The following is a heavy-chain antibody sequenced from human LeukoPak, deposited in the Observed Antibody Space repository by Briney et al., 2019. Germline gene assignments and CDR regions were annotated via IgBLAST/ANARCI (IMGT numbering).Heavy chain of an antibody. J-gene: IGHJ4*02. CDR2: INANSGGT. Sequence: ASVKVSCKASGYTFTAYCMHWVRQAPGQGLEWMGWINANSGGTDYAQKFQDRVTMTRDTSISTAYMELSRLTSDDTAVYYCARDGHGGNSFDFWGQGTLVTVSS. CDR1: GYTFTAYC. CDR3: ARDGHGGNSFDF. D-gene: IGHD4-23*01. V-gene: IGHV1-2*02.